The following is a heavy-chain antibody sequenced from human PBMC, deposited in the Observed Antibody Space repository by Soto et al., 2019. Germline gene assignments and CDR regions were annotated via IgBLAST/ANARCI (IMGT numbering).Heavy chain of an antibody. CDR1: GGSISSGGYY. V-gene: IGHV4-31*03. J-gene: IGHJ5*02. CDR2: IYYSGST. CDR3: ARYFNLFAP. Sequence: SETLSLTCTVSGGSISSGGYYWSWIRQHPGKGLEWIGYIYYSGSTYYNPSLKSRVTISVDTSKNQFSLKLSSVPAADTAVYYCARYFNLFAPWGQGTLVTSPQ.